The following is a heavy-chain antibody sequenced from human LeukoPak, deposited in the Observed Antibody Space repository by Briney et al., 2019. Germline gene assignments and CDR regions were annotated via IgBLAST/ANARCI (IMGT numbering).Heavy chain of an antibody. J-gene: IGHJ3*02. CDR1: GFTFSSYG. V-gene: IGHV3-30*18. D-gene: IGHD4-17*01. CDR2: ISYDGSNK. Sequence: GGSLRLSCAAPGFTFSSYGMHWVRQAPGKGLEWVAVISYDGSNKYYADSVKGRFTISRDNSKNTLYLQMNSLRAEDTAVYYCAKLHTVTTAFLGLDAFDIWGQGTMVTVSS. CDR3: AKLHTVTTAFLGLDAFDI.